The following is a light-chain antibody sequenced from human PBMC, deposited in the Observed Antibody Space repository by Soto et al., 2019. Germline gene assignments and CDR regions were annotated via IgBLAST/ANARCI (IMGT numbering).Light chain of an antibody. CDR2: KAS. J-gene: IGKJ1*01. Sequence: DIQMTQSPSTLSASVGDRVTITCRASQSISSWLAWYQQKPGKAPKLLIYKASSLESGVPSRFSGSGSGTEFNLTISSLQPDYFATYYCQQYNSYWTYGHGTKVEIK. CDR1: QSISSW. CDR3: QQYNSYWT. V-gene: IGKV1-5*03.